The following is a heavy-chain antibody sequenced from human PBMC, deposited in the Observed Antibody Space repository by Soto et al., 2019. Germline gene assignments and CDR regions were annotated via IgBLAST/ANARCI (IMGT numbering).Heavy chain of an antibody. J-gene: IGHJ2*01. Sequence: QVQLQESGPGLVKPSQTLSLTCTVSGGSISSGGYYWSWIRQHPGKGLEWIGYIYYSGSTYYNPSLKSRVTISVDTAKNQFSLQLSSVPAADTAVDYCAREAMTTVTNYWYFDLWGRGTLVTVSS. CDR1: GGSISSGGYY. V-gene: IGHV4-31*03. CDR2: IYYSGST. D-gene: IGHD4-17*01. CDR3: AREAMTTVTNYWYFDL.